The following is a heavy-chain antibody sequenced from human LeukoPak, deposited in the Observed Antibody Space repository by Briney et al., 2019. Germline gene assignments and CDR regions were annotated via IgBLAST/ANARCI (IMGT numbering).Heavy chain of an antibody. J-gene: IGHJ4*02. D-gene: IGHD3-22*01. V-gene: IGHV3-33*01. Sequence: GRSLRLSCAASGFTFSSYGMHWVRQAPGKGLEWVAVIWYDGSNKYYADSVKGRFTIPRDNSKNTLYLQMNSLRAEDTAVYYCARDTPHDSSGYYYFGQGTLVTVSS. CDR3: ARDTPHDSSGYYY. CDR1: GFTFSSYG. CDR2: IWYDGSNK.